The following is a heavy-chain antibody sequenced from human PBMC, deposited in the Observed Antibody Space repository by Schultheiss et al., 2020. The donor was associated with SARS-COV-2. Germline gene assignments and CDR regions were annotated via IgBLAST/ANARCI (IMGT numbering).Heavy chain of an antibody. CDR1: GGSIRSYY. V-gene: IGHV4-34*01. D-gene: IGHD6-6*01. CDR2: INHSGST. CDR3: ARGFVPYYYYYMDV. Sequence: SETLSLTCTVSGGSIRSYYWSWIRQPPGKDLEWVGEINHSGSTNYNPSLKSRVTIAVDTSKNQFSLKLSSVTAADTAVYYCARGFVPYYYYYMDVWGKGTTVTVSS. J-gene: IGHJ6*03.